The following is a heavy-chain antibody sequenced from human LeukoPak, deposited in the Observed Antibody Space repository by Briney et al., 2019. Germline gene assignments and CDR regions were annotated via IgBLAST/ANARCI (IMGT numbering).Heavy chain of an antibody. Sequence: ASVKVSCKASGYTFTSYYMHWVRQAPGQGLEWMGIINPSGGSTGYAQKFQGRVTMTRDTSTGTVYMELSSLRSEDTAVYYCAGGHYDILTGYTPGGMDVWGKGTTVTVSS. CDR3: AGGHYDILTGYTPGGMDV. CDR1: GYTFTSYY. V-gene: IGHV1-46*01. J-gene: IGHJ6*04. CDR2: INPSGGST. D-gene: IGHD3-9*01.